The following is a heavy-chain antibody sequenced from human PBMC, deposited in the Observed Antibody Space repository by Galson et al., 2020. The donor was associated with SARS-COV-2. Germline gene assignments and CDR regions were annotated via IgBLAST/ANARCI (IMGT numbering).Heavy chain of an antibody. Sequence: STSGVGVGWIRQPPGKALECLALIYGDDDKWYSPSLKNRLTITKDTSKNQVVLTMANMDPLDTATYYCAHRPHYSGTYDDYFDFWGQGTLVTVSS. CDR2: IYGDDDK. V-gene: IGHV2-5*02. CDR3: AHRPHYSGTYDDYFDF. J-gene: IGHJ4*02. CDR1: STSGVG. D-gene: IGHD1-26*01.